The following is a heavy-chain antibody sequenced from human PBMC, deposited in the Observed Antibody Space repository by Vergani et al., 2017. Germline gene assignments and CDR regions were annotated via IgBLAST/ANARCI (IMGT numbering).Heavy chain of an antibody. D-gene: IGHD6-19*01. CDR3: ARDARRSYSSGWRFDY. CDR1: GFTFSSYS. V-gene: IGHV3-48*04. J-gene: IGHJ4*02. Sequence: EVQLVESGGGLVQPGGSLRLSCAASGFTFSSYSMNWVRQAPGKGLEWVSYISSSSSTIYYADSVKGRFTISRDNAKNSLYLQMNSLRAEDTAVYYCARDARRSYSSGWRFDYWGQGTLVTVSS. CDR2: ISSSSSTI.